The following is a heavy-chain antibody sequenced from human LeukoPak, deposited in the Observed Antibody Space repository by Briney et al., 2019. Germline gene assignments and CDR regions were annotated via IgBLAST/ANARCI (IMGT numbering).Heavy chain of an antibody. CDR1: GFTFSSYD. J-gene: IGHJ6*02. D-gene: IGHD3-22*01. CDR3: ARVVNPYYYYGMDV. CDR2: IWYDGSNK. V-gene: IGHV3-33*01. Sequence: GRSLRLSCAASGFTFSSYDMHWVRQAPGQGLEWVAVIWYDGSNKYYADSVKGRFTISRDNSKNTLYLQMNSLRAEDTAVYYCARVVNPYYYYGMDVWGQGTTVTVSS.